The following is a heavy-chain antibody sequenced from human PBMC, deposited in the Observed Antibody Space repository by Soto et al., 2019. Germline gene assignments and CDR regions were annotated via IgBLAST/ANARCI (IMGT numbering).Heavy chain of an antibody. D-gene: IGHD3-16*01. CDR3: QRGGRGLRGAFDV. Sequence: QEILVESGGGVVQSGTSLRLSCAASGFTFSSFAMHWVRQAPGKGLEWVSVISFNGLSQFYADSVRGRVTVSRDNSKNTLYPQLDSLRPEDTAVYSCQRGGRGLRGAFDVWGQGTEVSVS. J-gene: IGHJ3*01. V-gene: IGHV3-30*04. CDR1: GFTFSSFA. CDR2: ISFNGLSQ.